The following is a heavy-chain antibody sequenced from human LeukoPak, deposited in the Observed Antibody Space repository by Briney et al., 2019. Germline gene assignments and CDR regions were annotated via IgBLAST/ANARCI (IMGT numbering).Heavy chain of an antibody. J-gene: IGHJ5*02. D-gene: IGHD3-9*01. CDR3: ARRRLRRYFDWLSPPRFDP. CDR2: IKASGST. Sequence: SEILSLTCTVSGASISTYYWSWIRQPVGKGLEWIGHIKASGSTHYNPSLRSRVSISVATSKNQSSLKLSSVTAADTAVYYSARRRLRRYFDWLSPPRFDPWGQGTLVTVSS. V-gene: IGHV4-4*07. CDR1: GASISTYY.